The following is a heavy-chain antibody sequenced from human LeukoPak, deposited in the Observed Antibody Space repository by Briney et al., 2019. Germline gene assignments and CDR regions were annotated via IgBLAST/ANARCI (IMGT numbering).Heavy chain of an antibody. D-gene: IGHD2-2*02. CDR3: ARRGACSSTSCYTFNWFDP. CDR1: GYSFTSYW. CDR2: TYPGDSDT. Sequence: KPGESLKISCKGSGYSFTSYWIGWVRQMPGKGLEWMGITYPGDSDTRYSPSFQGQVTISADKSISTAYLQWSSLKASDTAMYYCARRGACSSTSCYTFNWFDPWGQGTLVTVSS. V-gene: IGHV5-51*01. J-gene: IGHJ5*02.